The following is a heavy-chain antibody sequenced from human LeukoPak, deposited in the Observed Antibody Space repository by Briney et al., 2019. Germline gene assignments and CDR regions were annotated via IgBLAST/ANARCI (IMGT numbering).Heavy chain of an antibody. Sequence: ASVKVSCKASGYTFTSYGISWVRQAPGQGLEWMGWISAYNGNTNYAQKLQGRGTMTTDTSTSTAYMELRSLRSDDTAVYYCARGHVRYSSSEALDYWGQGTLVTVSS. D-gene: IGHD6-6*01. J-gene: IGHJ4*02. V-gene: IGHV1-18*01. CDR2: ISAYNGNT. CDR1: GYTFTSYG. CDR3: ARGHVRYSSSEALDY.